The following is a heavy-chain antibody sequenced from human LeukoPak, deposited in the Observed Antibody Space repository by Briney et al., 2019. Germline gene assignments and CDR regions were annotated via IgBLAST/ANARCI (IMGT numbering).Heavy chain of an antibody. J-gene: IGHJ4*02. V-gene: IGHV3-7*01. Sequence: GGSLRLSCAASGFTFSTYWMSWVRQAPGKGLEGVANIKEDGSGKYYVDSVKGQFTISRDNAKNSLYLQMNSLRAEDTAVYYCARDLFAAAAGTKDWGQGTLVTVSS. D-gene: IGHD6-13*01. CDR1: GFTFSTYW. CDR2: IKEDGSGK. CDR3: ARDLFAAAAGTKD.